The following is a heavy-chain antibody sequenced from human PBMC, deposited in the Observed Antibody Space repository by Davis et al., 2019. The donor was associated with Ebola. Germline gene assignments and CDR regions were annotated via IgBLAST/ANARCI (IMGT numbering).Heavy chain of an antibody. V-gene: IGHV3-23*01. D-gene: IGHD3-16*02. CDR3: AKDGVMITFGGVIVIDY. Sequence: PGGSLRLSCAASGFTFSSYAMSWVRQAPGKGLEWVSAISGSGGSTYYADSVKGRFTISRDNSKNTLYLQMNSLRAEDTAVYYCAKDGVMITFGGVIVIDYWGQGTLVTVSS. CDR1: GFTFSSYA. CDR2: ISGSGGST. J-gene: IGHJ4*02.